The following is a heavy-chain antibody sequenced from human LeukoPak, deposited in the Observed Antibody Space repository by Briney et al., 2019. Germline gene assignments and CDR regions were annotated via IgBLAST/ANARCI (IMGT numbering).Heavy chain of an antibody. CDR2: INPNTGGT. CDR1: GYIFIGYF. V-gene: IGHV1-2*02. CDR3: ARERSEFPNWSDP. Sequence: ASVMVSCKASGYIFIGYFIHWVRQAPGQGLEWMDWINPNTGGTKFAQKFQDRVTMTRDTSISTVYMELSGLRSDDTAVYYCARERSEFPNWSDPWGQGTLVTVSS. D-gene: IGHD6-19*01. J-gene: IGHJ5*02.